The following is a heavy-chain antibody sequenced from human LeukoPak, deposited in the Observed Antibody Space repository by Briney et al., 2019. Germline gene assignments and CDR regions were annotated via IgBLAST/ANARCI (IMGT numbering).Heavy chain of an antibody. CDR2: INPNSGGT. D-gene: IGHD3-10*01. CDR3: ARAYGSATNWFDP. CDR1: GYTFTGYY. Sequence: ASVKVSCKASGYTFTGYYMHWVRQAPGQGLEWMGWINPNSGGTNYAQKFQGRVTMTRDTSISTAYMELSRLRSDDTAVYYCARAYGSATNWFDPWGQGTLVTVSS. J-gene: IGHJ5*02. V-gene: IGHV1-2*02.